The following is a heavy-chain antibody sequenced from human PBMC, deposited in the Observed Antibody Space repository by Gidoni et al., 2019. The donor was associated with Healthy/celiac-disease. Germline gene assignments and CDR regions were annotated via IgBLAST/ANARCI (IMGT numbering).Heavy chain of an antibody. V-gene: IGHV1-69*01. CDR1: GGTFSSYA. J-gene: IGHJ4*02. CDR3: ARGVVGATTGLADY. D-gene: IGHD1-26*01. CDR2: IIPIFGTA. Sequence: QVQPVQSGAEVQKAGSSVKVSCKASGGTFSSYAISWVRQAPGQGLEWMGGIIPIFGTANYAQKFQGRVTITADESTSTAYMELSSLRSEDTAVYYCARGVVGATTGLADYWGQGTLVTVSS.